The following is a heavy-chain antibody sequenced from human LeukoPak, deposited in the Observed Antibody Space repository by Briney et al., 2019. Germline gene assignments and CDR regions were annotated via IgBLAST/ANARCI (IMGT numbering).Heavy chain of an antibody. V-gene: IGHV1-18*01. J-gene: IGHJ6*03. D-gene: IGHD6-13*01. CDR2: ISTYNGNK. CDR1: GYTFTSHG. CDR3: ASIHSSSADYYYYMDV. Sequence: ASVKLSCKASGYTFTSHGISWVRQAPRQGLEWMGWISTYNGNKNYAQKLQGRVSMTTDTSTSTPYMDLRSLRSDDTAVYYCASIHSSSADYYYYMDVGGKGTSVSV.